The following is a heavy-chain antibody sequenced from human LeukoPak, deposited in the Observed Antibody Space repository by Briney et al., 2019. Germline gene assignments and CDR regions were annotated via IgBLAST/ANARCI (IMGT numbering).Heavy chain of an antibody. CDR1: GGSFSGYY. J-gene: IGHJ5*02. CDR2: INHSGST. V-gene: IGHV4-34*01. CDR3: ARTRVRGVIRNWFDP. Sequence: SETLSLTCAVYGGSFSGYYWSWIRQPPGKGLEWIGEINHSGSTNYNPSLKSRVTISVDTPKNQFSLKLSSVTAADTAVYYCARTRVRGVIRNWFDPWGQGTLVTVSS. D-gene: IGHD3-10*01.